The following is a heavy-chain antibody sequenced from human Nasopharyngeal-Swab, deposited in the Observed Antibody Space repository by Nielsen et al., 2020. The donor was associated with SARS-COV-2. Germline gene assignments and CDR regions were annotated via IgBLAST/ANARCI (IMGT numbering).Heavy chain of an antibody. CDR2: IYHSGST. CDR3: ARVGYCSSPSCYEMTI. D-gene: IGHD2-2*01. CDR1: SGSFTDYY. Sequence: SETLSLTCAVYSGSFTDYYWTWIRQPQGKGMEWIGEIYHSGSTKYNPSLKSRVTISVDRSKNQFSLKLKSVTAADTAVYYCARVGYCSSPSCYEMTIWGQGTLVTVSS. V-gene: IGHV4-34*01. J-gene: IGHJ4*02.